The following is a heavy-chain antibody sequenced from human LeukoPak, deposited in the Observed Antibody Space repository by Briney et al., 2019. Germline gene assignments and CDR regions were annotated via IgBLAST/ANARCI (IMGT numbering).Heavy chain of an antibody. CDR2: IYHTGST. CDR3: ARAGWILTSGLDY. CDR1: GYTISSGYY. D-gene: IGHD3-10*01. Sequence: SETLSLTCDVSGYTISSGYYWGWIRQPPGKGLEWIGTIYHTGSTCYNPSLKSRVAISVDTSKNQFSLRLNSVTAEDTAKYYCARAGWILTSGLDYWGQGTLVTVSS. J-gene: IGHJ4*02. V-gene: IGHV4-38-2*01.